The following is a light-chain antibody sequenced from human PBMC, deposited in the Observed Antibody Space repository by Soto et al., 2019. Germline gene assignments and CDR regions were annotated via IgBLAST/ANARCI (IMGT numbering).Light chain of an antibody. CDR2: AAS. V-gene: IGKV3-11*01. J-gene: IGKJ4*01. CDR1: RSVGNN. CDR3: QQHADWPLT. Sequence: EMVLTQSPATLSLSPGERATLSCRASRSVGNNLAWYQKKHGQAPGLLIYAASTRATCIPARFSGSGSGTDFTLTISSLEPEDFEVYYCQQHADWPLTCVGGTKGEIK.